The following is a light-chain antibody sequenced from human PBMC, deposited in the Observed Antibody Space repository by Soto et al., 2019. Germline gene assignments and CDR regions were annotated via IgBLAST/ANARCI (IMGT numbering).Light chain of an antibody. Sequence: EIVLTQSPDTLSLSPGERATLSCRASQSISSNYLAWYQQKPGQAPRLLIYDASNRATGIPDRFSGSGSGTDFTLTISRLEPEDSAVYYCQQYGSSTLYTFGQGTKLEI. CDR3: QQYGSSTLYT. CDR1: QSISSNY. CDR2: DAS. V-gene: IGKV3-20*01. J-gene: IGKJ2*01.